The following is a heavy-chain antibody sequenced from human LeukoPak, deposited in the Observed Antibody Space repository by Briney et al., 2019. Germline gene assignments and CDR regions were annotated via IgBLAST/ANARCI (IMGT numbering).Heavy chain of an antibody. J-gene: IGHJ3*02. V-gene: IGHV4-38-2*02. CDR2: IYYSGST. CDR1: GYSISSGYY. CDR3: ARLNDAFDI. Sequence: PSETLSLTCTVSGYSISSGYYWGWIRQPPGKGLEWIGSIYYSGSTYYNPSLKSRVTISVDTSKNQFSLKLSSVTAADTAVYYGARLNDAFDIWGQGTMVTVSS.